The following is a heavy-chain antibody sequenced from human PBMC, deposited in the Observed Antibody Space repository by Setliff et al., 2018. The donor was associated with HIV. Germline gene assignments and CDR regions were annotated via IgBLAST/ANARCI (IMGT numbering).Heavy chain of an antibody. J-gene: IGHJ4*02. CDR3: ARGLNYYGSGSYLPLGY. V-gene: IGHV4-34*01. CDR1: GGSFNDYY. Sequence: PSETLSLTCAVYGGSFNDYYWTWIRQPPGKGLEWIGEIDHSGSTKYRASLKSRVTISIDASKNQISLKLSSVTAADTAVYYCARGLNYYGSGSYLPLGYWGQGTLVTVSS. D-gene: IGHD3-10*01. CDR2: IDHSGST.